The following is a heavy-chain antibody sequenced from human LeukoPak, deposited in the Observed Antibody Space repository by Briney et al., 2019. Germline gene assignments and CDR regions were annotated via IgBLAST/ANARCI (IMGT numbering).Heavy chain of an antibody. CDR2: INHSGST. V-gene: IGHV4-34*01. J-gene: IGHJ5*02. Sequence: SETLSLTCAVYGGSFSGYYWSWIRQPPGKGLEWIGEINHSGSTNYNPSLKSRVTISVDTSKNQFSLKLSSVTAADTAVYYCARGPLYSSGKWFDPWGQGTLVTVSS. CDR1: GGSFSGYY. D-gene: IGHD6-19*01. CDR3: ARGPLYSSGKWFDP.